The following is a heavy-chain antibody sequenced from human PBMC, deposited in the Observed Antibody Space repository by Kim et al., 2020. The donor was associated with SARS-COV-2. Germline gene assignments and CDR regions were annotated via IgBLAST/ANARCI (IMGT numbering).Heavy chain of an antibody. Sequence: SVKVSCKASGGTFTNYAISWMRQVPGQGLEWMRGIIPIFGTPNYAQKFQGRVTVTADESAGTVYMDLSSLRSEDTAMYYGARDGLTGTSSPIDAFDIWG. CDR3: ARDGLTGTSSPIDAFDI. CDR1: GGTFTNYA. V-gene: IGHV1-69*13. J-gene: IGHJ3*02. CDR2: IIPIFGTP. D-gene: IGHD1-20*01.